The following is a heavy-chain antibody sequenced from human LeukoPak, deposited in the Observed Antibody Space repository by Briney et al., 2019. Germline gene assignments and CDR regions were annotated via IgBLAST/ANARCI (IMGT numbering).Heavy chain of an antibody. Sequence: GGSLRLSCAASGFTFSSNAMTWVRQAPGKGLEWVSTISGNGDSTYYVDSVKGRFTISRDNSKNTLFLQMNSLRAEDRAIYYCAKNSPAEQWLVTPIEYWGQGTLVTVSS. D-gene: IGHD6-19*01. CDR3: AKNSPAEQWLVTPIEY. J-gene: IGHJ4*02. CDR2: ISGNGDST. CDR1: GFTFSSNA. V-gene: IGHV3-23*01.